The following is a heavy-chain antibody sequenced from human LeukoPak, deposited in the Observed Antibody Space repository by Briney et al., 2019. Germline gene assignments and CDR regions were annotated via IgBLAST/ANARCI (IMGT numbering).Heavy chain of an antibody. V-gene: IGHV4-34*01. Sequence: SETLSLTCAVYGGSFSGYYWSWIRQPPGKGLEWIGEINHSGSTNYNPSLKSRVTISVDTFKNQFSLKLCSVTAADTAVYYCARGWGIAAALDYWGQGTLVTVSS. J-gene: IGHJ4*02. CDR3: ARGWGIAAALDY. CDR1: GGSFSGYY. CDR2: INHSGST. D-gene: IGHD6-13*01.